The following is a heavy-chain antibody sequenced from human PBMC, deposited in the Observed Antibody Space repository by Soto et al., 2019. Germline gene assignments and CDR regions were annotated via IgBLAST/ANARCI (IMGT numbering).Heavy chain of an antibody. J-gene: IGHJ6*03. CDR1: GGAFSSYT. CDR2: IIPILGIA. V-gene: IGHV1-69*02. CDR3: ARATPQGTIVGVPTGYYMDV. D-gene: IGHD3-3*01. Sequence: GASVKVSCKASGGAFSSYTISWVRQAPGQGLEWTGRIIPILGIANYAQKFQGRVTITADKSTSTAYMELSSLRSEDTAGYYCARATPQGTIVGVPTGYYMDVWGKGTAVTAP.